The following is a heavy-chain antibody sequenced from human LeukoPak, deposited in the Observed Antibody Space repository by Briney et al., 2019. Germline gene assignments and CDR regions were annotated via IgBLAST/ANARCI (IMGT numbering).Heavy chain of an antibody. V-gene: IGHV4-59*11. CDR1: GGSISSHY. D-gene: IGHD1-26*01. CDR3: ARASKYSGSYYVFDY. Sequence: PSETLSLTCTVSGGSISSHYWSWLRQPPGKGLEWIGYIYYSGSTNYNPSLKSRVTISVDTSKNQFSLKLSSVTAADTAVYYCARASKYSGSYYVFDYWGQGTLVTVSS. J-gene: IGHJ4*02. CDR2: IYYSGST.